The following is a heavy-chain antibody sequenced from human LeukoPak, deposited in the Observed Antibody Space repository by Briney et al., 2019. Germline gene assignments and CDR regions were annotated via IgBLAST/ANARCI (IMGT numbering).Heavy chain of an antibody. Sequence: GASVKVSCKASGYTFTGYYMHWVRQAPGQGLEWMGWINPNSGGTNYAQKFQGRVTMTRDTSISTAYMELSRLRSDDTAVYYCARVSQVAERRFDYWGQGTLVTVSS. D-gene: IGHD2-15*01. CDR3: ARVSQVAERRFDY. J-gene: IGHJ4*02. CDR2: INPNSGGT. V-gene: IGHV1-2*02. CDR1: GYTFTGYY.